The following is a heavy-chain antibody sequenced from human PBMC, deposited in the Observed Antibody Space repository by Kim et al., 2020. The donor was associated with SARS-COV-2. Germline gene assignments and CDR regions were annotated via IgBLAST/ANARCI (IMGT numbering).Heavy chain of an antibody. CDR3: ARDRMASTRIAAAGTVDY. V-gene: IGHV1-69*04. D-gene: IGHD6-13*01. CDR1: GGTFSSYA. J-gene: IGHJ4*02. Sequence: SVKVSCKASGGTFSSYAISWVRQAPGQGLEWMGRIIPILGIANYAQKFQGRVTITADKSTSTAYMELSSLRSEDTAVYYCARDRMASTRIAAAGTVDYWGQGTLVTLSS. CDR2: IIPILGIA.